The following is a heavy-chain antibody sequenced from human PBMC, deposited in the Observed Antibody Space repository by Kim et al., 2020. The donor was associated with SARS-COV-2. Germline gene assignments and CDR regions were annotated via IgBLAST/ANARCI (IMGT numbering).Heavy chain of an antibody. CDR1: GGSISSDY. CDR3: GRGVSGRVEAY. Sequence: SETLSLTCSVSGGSISSDYWSWIRQPAGKELEWIGRIYGDGGTSYNPALNSRVSMSMDKSKNQFSLNLSSVTAADTAVYYCGRGVSGRVEAYWGQGTLVT. J-gene: IGHJ4*02. D-gene: IGHD3-3*01. V-gene: IGHV4-4*07. CDR2: IYGDGGT.